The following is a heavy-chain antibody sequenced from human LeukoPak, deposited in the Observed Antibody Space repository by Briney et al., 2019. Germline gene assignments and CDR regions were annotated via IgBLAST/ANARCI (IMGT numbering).Heavy chain of an antibody. Sequence: PGGSLRLSCAASGFTFSSYAMSWVRQAPGKGLEYVSAISSNGGSTYYANSVKGRFTISRDNSKNTLYLQMGSLRAEDMAVYYCARDTYSSGYYYFDYWGQGTLVTVSS. CDR1: GFTFSSYA. D-gene: IGHD3-22*01. J-gene: IGHJ4*02. V-gene: IGHV3-64*01. CDR2: ISSNGGST. CDR3: ARDTYSSGYYYFDY.